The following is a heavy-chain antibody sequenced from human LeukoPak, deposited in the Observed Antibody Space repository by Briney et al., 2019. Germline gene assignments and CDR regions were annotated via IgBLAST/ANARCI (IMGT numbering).Heavy chain of an antibody. CDR1: GGTFSSYA. D-gene: IGHD5-12*01. CDR2: IIPILGIA. CDR3: AREGASRGYSGYDPLTPFDY. J-gene: IGHJ4*02. V-gene: IGHV1-69*04. Sequence: ASVKVSCKASGGTFSSYAISWVRQAPGQGLEWMGRIIPILGIANYAQKFQGRVTITADKSTSTAYMELSSLRSEDTAVYYCAREGASRGYSGYDPLTPFDYWGQGTLVIVSS.